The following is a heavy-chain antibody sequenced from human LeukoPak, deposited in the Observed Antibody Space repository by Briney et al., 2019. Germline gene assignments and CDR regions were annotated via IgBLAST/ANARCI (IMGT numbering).Heavy chain of an antibody. V-gene: IGHV3-15*01. CDR3: TTATPRMTTVSTEDY. CDR1: GFTFNNAW. CDR2: IKSKTDGGTT. J-gene: IGHJ4*02. Sequence: GGSLRLSCAAPGFTFNNAWMSWVRQAPGKGPEWVGHIKSKTDGGTTDYAAPVKGRFTISRDDSKNTLYLQMNSLKTEDTAVYYCTTATPRMTTVSTEDYWGQGTLVTVSS. D-gene: IGHD4-11*01.